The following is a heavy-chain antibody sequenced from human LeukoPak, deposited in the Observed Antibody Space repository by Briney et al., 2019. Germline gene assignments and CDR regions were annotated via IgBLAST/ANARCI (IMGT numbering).Heavy chain of an antibody. CDR2: ISGSGGRT. V-gene: IGHV3-23*01. CDR3: AKDRAYLFDSSGYYDN. Sequence: PGGSLRLSCAASGFTFSTYAMSWVRQAPGKGLEWVSAISGSGGRTIYADSVKGRFTISRDTSKNTVYLQMNSLKADDTAVYYCAKDRAYLFDSSGYYDNWGQGTLVTVSS. D-gene: IGHD3-22*01. CDR1: GFTFSTYA. J-gene: IGHJ4*02.